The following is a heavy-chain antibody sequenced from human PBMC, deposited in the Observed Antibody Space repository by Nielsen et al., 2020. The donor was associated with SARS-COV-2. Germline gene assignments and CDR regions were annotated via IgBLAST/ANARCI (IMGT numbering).Heavy chain of an antibody. D-gene: IGHD1-26*01. Sequence: VRQAPGKGLEWVAVISYDGSNKYYADSVKGRFTISRDNSKNTLYLQMNSLRAEDTAVYYCAKDRRGSYYVAYAFDIWGQGTMVTVS. V-gene: IGHV3-30*18. CDR2: ISYDGSNK. CDR3: AKDRRGSYYVAYAFDI. J-gene: IGHJ3*02.